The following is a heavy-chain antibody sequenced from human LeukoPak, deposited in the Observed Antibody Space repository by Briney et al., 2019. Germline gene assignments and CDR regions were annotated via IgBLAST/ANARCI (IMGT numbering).Heavy chain of an antibody. D-gene: IGHD3-10*01. CDR3: ARDLDPYGSGSYSDYYYYYYGMDV. Sequence: GGSLRLSCAASGFTFSSYEMSWVRQAPGKGLEWVSYISSSGSTIYYADSVKGRFTISRDNAKNSLYLQMNSLRAEDTAVYYCARDLDPYGSGSYSDYYYYYYGMDVWGQGTTVTVSS. J-gene: IGHJ6*02. CDR1: GFTFSSYE. CDR2: ISSSGSTI. V-gene: IGHV3-48*03.